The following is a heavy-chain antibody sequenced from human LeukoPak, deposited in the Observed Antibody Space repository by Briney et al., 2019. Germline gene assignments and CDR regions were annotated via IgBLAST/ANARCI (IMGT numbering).Heavy chain of an antibody. CDR1: GGSFSDYY. CDR3: ARSGAWLVDY. J-gene: IGHJ4*02. Sequence: PSETLSLTCAVHGGSFSDYYWSWIRQPPGKGLEWIGEINHSGSINYNPSLKSRVTISVDTSKNQLSLKLSSVTAADTAVYYCARSGAWLVDYWGQGTLVTVSS. CDR2: INHSGSI. V-gene: IGHV4-34*01. D-gene: IGHD5-24*01.